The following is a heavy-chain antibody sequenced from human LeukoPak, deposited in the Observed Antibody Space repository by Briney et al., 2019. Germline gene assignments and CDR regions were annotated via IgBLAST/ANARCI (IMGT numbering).Heavy chain of an antibody. CDR2: INYRGST. CDR1: GGSISSSSYY. CDR3: ASTGYSYGHFDY. D-gene: IGHD5-18*01. J-gene: IGHJ4*02. V-gene: IGHV4-39*07. Sequence: SETLSLTCTVSGGSISSSSYYWGWIRQPPGKGLEWIGEINYRGSTNINPSLKSRVTISVDTSKNQFSLKLSSVTAADTAVYYCASTGYSYGHFDYWGQGTLVTVSS.